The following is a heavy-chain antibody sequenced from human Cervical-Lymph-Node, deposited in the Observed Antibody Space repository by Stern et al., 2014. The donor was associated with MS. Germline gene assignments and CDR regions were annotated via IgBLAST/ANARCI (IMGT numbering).Heavy chain of an antibody. J-gene: IGHJ4*02. V-gene: IGHV4-4*02. Sequence: QVQLQESGPGLVKPSGTLSLTCAVSGGSISSSNWWSWVRQPPGKGLEWIGEIYHSGSTNYNPSLKSRVTISVDKSKNQFSLKLTSVTAADTAVYYCARAPDYGDYLRYFDYWGQGTLVTVSS. CDR1: GGSISSSNW. D-gene: IGHD4-17*01. CDR3: ARAPDYGDYLRYFDY. CDR2: IYHSGST.